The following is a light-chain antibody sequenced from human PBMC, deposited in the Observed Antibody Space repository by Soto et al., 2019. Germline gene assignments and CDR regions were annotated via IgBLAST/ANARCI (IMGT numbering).Light chain of an antibody. V-gene: IGLV2-23*03. CDR1: SSDVGSYNL. Sequence: QSALTQPASVSGSPGQSITISCTGTSSDVGSYNLVSWYQQHPGKAPKLMIYEGSKRPSGVSHRFSGSKSGNTASLTISGLQAEHEADYYCCSYAGSSTFAYVFGTGTKVTVL. CDR3: CSYAGSSTFAYV. CDR2: EGS. J-gene: IGLJ1*01.